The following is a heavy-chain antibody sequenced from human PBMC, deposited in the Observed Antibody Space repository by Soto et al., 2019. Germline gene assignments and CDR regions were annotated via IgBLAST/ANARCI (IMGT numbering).Heavy chain of an antibody. CDR3: ARKGAAASYAHYYMDV. J-gene: IGHJ6*03. V-gene: IGHV4-59*01. Sequence: QLQESGPGLVKPSETLSLTCTVSGGSISPYYWSWIRQPPGEGLGWIGYGYYSGNTNYNPSLESRVTISVDTSRNRFSLNLTSATAADTAVYYCARKGAAASYAHYYMDVWGRGTAVTVSS. CDR1: GGSISPYY. CDR2: GYYSGNT. D-gene: IGHD6-13*01.